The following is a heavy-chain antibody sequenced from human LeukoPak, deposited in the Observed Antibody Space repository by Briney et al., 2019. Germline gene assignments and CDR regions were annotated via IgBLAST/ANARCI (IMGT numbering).Heavy chain of an antibody. CDR2: ISSSSSTI. CDR1: GFTFSSYS. CDR3: ARGGGYYDSSGYYGHDWFDP. V-gene: IGHV3-48*02. Sequence: GSLRLSCAASGFTFSSYSMNWVRQAPGKGLEWVSSISSSSSTIYYADSVKGRFTISRDNAKNSLYLQMNSLRDEDTAVYYCARGGGYYDSSGYYGHDWFDPWGQGTLVTVSS. J-gene: IGHJ5*02. D-gene: IGHD3-22*01.